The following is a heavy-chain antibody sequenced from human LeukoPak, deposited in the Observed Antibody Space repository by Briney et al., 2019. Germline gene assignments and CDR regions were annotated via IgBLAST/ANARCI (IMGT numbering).Heavy chain of an antibody. CDR2: ISSSGGST. Sequence: GGSLRLSCAASGFTFSSYAMSWVRQAPGKGLEWVSAISSSGGSTYYADSVKGRFTISRDNSKNTLYLQMNSLRAEDTAVYYCAKGGRSYGRFDYWGQGTLVTVSS. V-gene: IGHV3-23*01. CDR3: AKGGRSYGRFDY. J-gene: IGHJ4*02. D-gene: IGHD5-18*01. CDR1: GFTFSSYA.